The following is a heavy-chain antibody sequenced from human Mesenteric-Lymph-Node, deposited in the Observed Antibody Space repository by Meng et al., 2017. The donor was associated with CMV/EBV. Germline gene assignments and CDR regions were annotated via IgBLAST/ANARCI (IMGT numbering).Heavy chain of an antibody. CDR3: ARDCSRTTCYDAFDL. D-gene: IGHD2-2*01. V-gene: IGHV3-30*04. CDR2: ISYDGSNK. J-gene: IGHJ3*01. Sequence: SCAASGFTFSSYAMHWVRQAPGKGLEWVAVISYDGSNKYYADSVKGRFTISRDNAKNTLYLQMNSLSAEDTAVYSCARDCSRTTCYDAFDLWGQGTMVTVSS. CDR1: GFTFSSYA.